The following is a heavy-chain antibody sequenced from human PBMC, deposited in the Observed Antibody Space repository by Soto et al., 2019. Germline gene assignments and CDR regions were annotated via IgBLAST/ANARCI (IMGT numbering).Heavy chain of an antibody. CDR1: GGSISSYY. CDR2: IYYSGST. D-gene: IGHD3-22*01. CDR3: ARTHYYDSSGSDRFDP. Sequence: PSETLSLTCTVSGGSISSYYWSWIRQPPGKGLEWIGYIYYSGSTNYNPSLKSRVTISVDTSKNQFSLKLSSVTAADTAVYYCARTHYYDSSGSDRFDPWGQGTLVTVSS. J-gene: IGHJ5*02. V-gene: IGHV4-59*01.